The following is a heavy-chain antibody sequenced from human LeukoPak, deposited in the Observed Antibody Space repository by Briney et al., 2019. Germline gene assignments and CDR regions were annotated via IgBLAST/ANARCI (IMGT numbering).Heavy chain of an antibody. CDR2: ISSSSSYV. J-gene: IGHJ4*02. CDR3: ARAIVMGAAYYFDY. D-gene: IGHD1-26*01. Sequence: GGSLRLSCAASGFTFSNYSMNWVRQAPGKGLEWVSCISSSSSYVYYADSLKGRFTISRDNARNSLYLQMNSLRAEDTAVYYCARAIVMGAAYYFDYWGQGTLVTVSS. CDR1: GFTFSNYS. V-gene: IGHV3-21*01.